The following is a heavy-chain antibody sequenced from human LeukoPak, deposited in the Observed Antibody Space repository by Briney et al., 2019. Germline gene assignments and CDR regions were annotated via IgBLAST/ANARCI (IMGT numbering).Heavy chain of an antibody. J-gene: IGHJ4*02. D-gene: IGHD2-2*01. CDR3: ARWGVPSFCF. CDR1: DGFINSYS. CDR2: VHFTGRT. Sequence: PSDTQSLTCTVSDGFINSYSWRWLRQPPGKGREWIGDVHFTGRTTFAPSLMSRVTILLDKTKNQFSRKLGSVTAADTAVYYCARWGVPSFCFWGQGILVAVSS. V-gene: IGHV4-59*07.